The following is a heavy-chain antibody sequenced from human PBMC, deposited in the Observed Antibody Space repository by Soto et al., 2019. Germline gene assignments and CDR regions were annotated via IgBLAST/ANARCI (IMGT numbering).Heavy chain of an antibody. V-gene: IGHV1-24*01. CDR1: GYTLTELS. CDR2: FDPEDGET. J-gene: IGHJ4*02. Sequence: ASVKVSCKVSGYTLTELSMHWVRQAPGKGLEWMGGFDPEDGETIYAQKFQGRVTMTEDTSTDTAYMELSSLRSEDTAVYYCATGPNYYGSGSYYIANDYWGQGTLVTVS. D-gene: IGHD3-10*01. CDR3: ATGPNYYGSGSYYIANDY.